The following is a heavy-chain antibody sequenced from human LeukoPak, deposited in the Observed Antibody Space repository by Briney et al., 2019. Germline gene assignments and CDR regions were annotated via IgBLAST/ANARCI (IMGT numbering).Heavy chain of an antibody. J-gene: IGHJ4*02. CDR2: IYPGDSDT. CDR3: ARGVGYSYGYLALFDY. D-gene: IGHD5-18*01. CDR1: GYSFTNYW. Sequence: GESLKISCKGSGYSFTNYWIGWVRQMPGKGLEWMGIIYPGDSDTRYSPSFQGQVTISADKSISTAYLQWSSLKASDTAMYYCARGVGYSYGYLALFDYWGQGTLVTVSS. V-gene: IGHV5-51*01.